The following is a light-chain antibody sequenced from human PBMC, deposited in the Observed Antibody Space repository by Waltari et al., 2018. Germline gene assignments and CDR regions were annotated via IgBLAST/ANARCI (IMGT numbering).Light chain of an antibody. V-gene: IGKV1-5*03. CDR3: QQYNNYPWT. Sequence: DIQMTQSPYTLSASVGDRVTITCRASQSISSWLAWYQQKPGKAPKLLIYKASSLESGVPSRFSGSGSGTEFTLTISSLQPDDFATYHCQQYNNYPWTFGQGTKVEIK. J-gene: IGKJ1*01. CDR2: KAS. CDR1: QSISSW.